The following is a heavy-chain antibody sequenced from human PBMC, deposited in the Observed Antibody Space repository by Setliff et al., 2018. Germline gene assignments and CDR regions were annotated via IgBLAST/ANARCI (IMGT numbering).Heavy chain of an antibody. V-gene: IGHV4-39*07. CDR2: MYYSGST. Sequence: PSETLSLTCSVSGGSISSGSYYWGWIRQSPGKGLEWIGSMYYSGSTYYNPSLKGRVTLSVDTTKNQFSLKLTSMTAADTAVYYCARDQWVRSPPLSFSYGMDVWGQGTTVTVSS. CDR3: ARDQWVRSPPLSFSYGMDV. CDR1: GGSISSGSYY. J-gene: IGHJ6*02. D-gene: IGHD5-12*01.